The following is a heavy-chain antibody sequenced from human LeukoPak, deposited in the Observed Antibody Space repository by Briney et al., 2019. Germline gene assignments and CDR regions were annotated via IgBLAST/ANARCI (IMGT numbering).Heavy chain of an antibody. Sequence: GGALQISYNGAGCSFTSYWIGWGRPMAGKGGGWMGIIYPGDSDSRYSPSFQGQVTISADKSISTAYLQCSSLKASDTAMYYCARGGGSYFDYWGQGTLVTVSS. J-gene: IGHJ4*02. CDR3: ARGGGSYFDY. CDR1: GCSFTSYW. D-gene: IGHD1-26*01. V-gene: IGHV5-51*01. CDR2: IYPGDSDS.